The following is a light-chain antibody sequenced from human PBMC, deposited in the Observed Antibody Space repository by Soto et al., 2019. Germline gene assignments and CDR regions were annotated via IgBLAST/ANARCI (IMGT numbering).Light chain of an antibody. Sequence: IVLTHVPATLSFSPGEIATLSFRASQSVSSYLAWYQQKRGQAPRLLIYASSNRATGIPARFSGSGSGTDFSLTISSLEPEDFAVYYCQQRSNWPRTFGQGTKVDIK. CDR1: QSVSSY. V-gene: IGKV3-11*01. CDR3: QQRSNWPRT. J-gene: IGKJ1*01. CDR2: ASS.